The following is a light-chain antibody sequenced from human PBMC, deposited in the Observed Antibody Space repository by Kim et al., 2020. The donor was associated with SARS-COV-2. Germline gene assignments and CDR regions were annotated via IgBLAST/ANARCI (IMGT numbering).Light chain of an antibody. CDR3: QQSYSTLPYT. V-gene: IGKV1-39*01. Sequence: DIQMTQSPSSLSASVGDRVTITCRASQSISSYLNWYQQKPGKAPKLLIYAASSLQSGVPSRFSGSGSGTDFTLTISSLQPEDFATYYCQQSYSTLPYTFGKGTKLEI. CDR2: AAS. J-gene: IGKJ2*01. CDR1: QSISSY.